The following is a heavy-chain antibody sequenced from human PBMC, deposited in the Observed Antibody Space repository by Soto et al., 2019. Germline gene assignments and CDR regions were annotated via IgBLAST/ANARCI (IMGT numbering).Heavy chain of an antibody. Sequence: GGSLRLSCVASGFTFRNYAMSWVSQPPGKGLEWVSVISDSGGSTYYADSVKGRITISRDNSKNRLYLQMNSLRAEDTAVYYCAKDRYYYDSRRYYYFDYWGQGTLVTVSS. CDR3: AKDRYYYDSRRYYYFDY. V-gene: IGHV3-23*01. D-gene: IGHD3-22*01. CDR1: GFTFRNYA. J-gene: IGHJ4*02. CDR2: ISDSGGST.